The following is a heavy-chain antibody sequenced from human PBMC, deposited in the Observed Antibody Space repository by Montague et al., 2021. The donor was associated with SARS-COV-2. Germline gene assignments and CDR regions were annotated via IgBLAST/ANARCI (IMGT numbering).Heavy chain of an antibody. CDR3: AKDMGPYGSGPYGMDV. Sequence: SLRLSCAVSGFSLGDYSMHWVRQAPGKGLEWVSGISWNSGSIGYADSVKGRFTISRDNAKNSLYLQMNSLRAEDTALYYCAKDMGPYGSGPYGMDVWGQGTTVTVSS. J-gene: IGHJ6*02. CDR2: ISWNSGSI. CDR1: GFSLGDYS. V-gene: IGHV3-9*01. D-gene: IGHD3-10*01.